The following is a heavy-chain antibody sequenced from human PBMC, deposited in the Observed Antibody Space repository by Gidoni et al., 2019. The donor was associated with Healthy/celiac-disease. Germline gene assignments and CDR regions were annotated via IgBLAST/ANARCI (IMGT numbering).Heavy chain of an antibody. CDR1: GGSISSYY. J-gene: IGHJ4*02. Sequence: QVQLQESGPGLVKPSETLSLTCTVSGGSISSYYWSWIRQPPGKGLEWIGYIYYSGSTNYNPSRKSRVTISVDTSKNQFSLKLSSVTAADTAVYYCATLAVAGTDYFDYWGQGTLVTVSS. CDR2: IYYSGST. D-gene: IGHD6-19*01. CDR3: ATLAVAGTDYFDY. V-gene: IGHV4-59*01.